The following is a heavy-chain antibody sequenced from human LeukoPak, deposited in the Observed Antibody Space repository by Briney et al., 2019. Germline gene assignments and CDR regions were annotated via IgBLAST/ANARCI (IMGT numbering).Heavy chain of an antibody. J-gene: IGHJ4*02. D-gene: IGHD2-15*01. CDR3: ARAVGDLDY. CDR2: ISSSGSTI. Sequence: QPGGSLRLSCAASGFTFSSYEMNWVRQAPGKGLEWVSYISSSGSTIYYADSVKGRFTISRDNAKNSLYLQMNGLRAEDTAVYYCARAVGDLDYWGQGTLVTVSS. V-gene: IGHV3-48*03. CDR1: GFTFSSYE.